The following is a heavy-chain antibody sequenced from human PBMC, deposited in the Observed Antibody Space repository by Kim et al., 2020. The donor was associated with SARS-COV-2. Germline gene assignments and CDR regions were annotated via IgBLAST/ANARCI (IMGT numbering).Heavy chain of an antibody. D-gene: IGHD3-10*01. CDR1: GFPFSSSA. CDR2: ISYDGSLK. CDR3: VRDMSRVRYFDH. V-gene: IGHV3-30*04. J-gene: IGHJ4*02. Sequence: GGSLRLSCAASGFPFSSSAIHWVRQAPGKGLEWVALISYDGSLKNYAASVKGRFTVSRDNSKNTVSLQMDSLRAEDSAVYYCVRDMSRVRYFDHWGQGTL.